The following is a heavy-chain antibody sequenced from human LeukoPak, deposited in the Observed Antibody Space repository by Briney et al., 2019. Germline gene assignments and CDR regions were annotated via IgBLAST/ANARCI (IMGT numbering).Heavy chain of an antibody. CDR1: GFTFSSYS. CDR2: ISSSSSYI. Sequence: GGSLRLSCAASGFTFSSYSMNWVRQAPGKGLEWVSSISSSSSYIYCADSVKGRFTISRDNAKNSLYLQMNSLRAEGTAVYYCARDEEEGYCSSTSCYPQYFQHWGQGTLVTVSS. D-gene: IGHD2-2*01. CDR3: ARDEEEGYCSSTSCYPQYFQH. J-gene: IGHJ1*01. V-gene: IGHV3-21*01.